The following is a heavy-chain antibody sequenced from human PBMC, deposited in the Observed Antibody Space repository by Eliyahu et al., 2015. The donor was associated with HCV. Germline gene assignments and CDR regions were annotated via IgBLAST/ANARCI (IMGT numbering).Heavy chain of an antibody. V-gene: IGHV4-59*01. J-gene: IGHJ3*02. D-gene: IGHD6-13*01. CDR3: ATSIHRIAAALGAFDI. Sequence: QVQLQESGPGLVKPSETLSLTCTVSGGSISSYYWSWIRQPPGKGLEWIGYIYYSGSTNYNPSLKSRVTISVDTSKNQFSLKLSSVTAADTAVYYCATSIHRIAAALGAFDIWGQGTMVTVSS. CDR2: IYYSGST. CDR1: GGSISSYY.